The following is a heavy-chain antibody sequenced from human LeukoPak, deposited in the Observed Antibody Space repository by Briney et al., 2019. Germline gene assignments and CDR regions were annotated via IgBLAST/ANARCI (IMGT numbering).Heavy chain of an antibody. CDR2: ISSSGSTI. CDR3: ARGGDIVVVPAAIPTYYFDY. V-gene: IGHV3-48*03. CDR1: GFTFSSYE. Sequence: PGGSLRLSCAASGFTFSSYEMNWVRQAPGKGLEWVSYISSSGSTIYYADSVKGRFTISRDNAKNSLYLQMNSLRAEDTAVYYCARGGDIVVVPAAIPTYYFDYWGQGTLVTVSS. D-gene: IGHD2-2*01. J-gene: IGHJ4*02.